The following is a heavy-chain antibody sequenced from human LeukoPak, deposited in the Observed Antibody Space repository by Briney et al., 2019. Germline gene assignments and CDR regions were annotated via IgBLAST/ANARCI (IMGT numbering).Heavy chain of an antibody. CDR2: IYYSGST. CDR1: GGSISSYY. Sequence: SETLSLTCTVSGGSISSYYWSWIRQPPGKGLEWIGYIYYSGSTNYNPSLKSRVTISVDTSKNQFSLKLSSVTAADTAVYYCAGSLRDGYNYAPVDYWGQGTLVTVSS. J-gene: IGHJ4*02. D-gene: IGHD5-24*01. V-gene: IGHV4-59*08. CDR3: AGSLRDGYNYAPVDY.